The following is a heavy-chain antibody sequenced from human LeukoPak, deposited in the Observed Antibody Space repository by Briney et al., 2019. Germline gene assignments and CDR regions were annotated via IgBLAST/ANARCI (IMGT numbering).Heavy chain of an antibody. CDR1: GFTFSSYD. V-gene: IGHV3-13*01. CDR3: ARARLYGDYVGAFDI. J-gene: IGHJ3*02. CDR2: IGTAGDT. D-gene: IGHD4-17*01. Sequence: GGSLRLSCAASGFTFSSYDMHWVRQATGKGLERVSAIGTAGDTYYPGSVKGRFTISRENAKNSLYLQMNSLRAGDTAVYYCARARLYGDYVGAFDIWGQGTMVTVSS.